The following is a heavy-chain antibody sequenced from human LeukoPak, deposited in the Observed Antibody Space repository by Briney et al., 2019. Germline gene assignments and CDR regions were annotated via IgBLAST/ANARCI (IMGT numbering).Heavy chain of an antibody. CDR1: GGTFSSYA. V-gene: IGHV1-69*05. CDR2: IIPIFGTA. Sequence: SVKVSCKASGGTFSSYAISWVRQAPGQGLEWMGGIIPIFGTANYAQKFQGRVTITTDESTSTAYMELSSLRSEGTAVYYCARAQGRDGYNWARVAYAVHDAFDIWGQGTMVTVSS. D-gene: IGHD5-24*01. J-gene: IGHJ3*02. CDR3: ARAQGRDGYNWARVAYAVHDAFDI.